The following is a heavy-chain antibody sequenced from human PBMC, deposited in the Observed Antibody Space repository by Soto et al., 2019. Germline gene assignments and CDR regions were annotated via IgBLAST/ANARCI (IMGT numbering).Heavy chain of an antibody. J-gene: IGHJ3*02. CDR2: INWNGGST. Sequence: GGSLRLSCAASGFTFDDYGMSWVRQAPGKGLEWVSGINWNGGSTGYADSVKGRFTISRDNAKNSLYLQMNSLSAEDTALYHCARPGRGNDAFDIWGQGTMVTVSS. CDR1: GFTFDDYG. CDR3: ARPGRGNDAFDI. D-gene: IGHD2-15*01. V-gene: IGHV3-20*01.